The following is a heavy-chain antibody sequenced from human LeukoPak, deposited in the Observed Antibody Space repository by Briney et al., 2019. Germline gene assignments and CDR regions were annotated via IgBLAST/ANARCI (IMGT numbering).Heavy chain of an antibody. J-gene: IGHJ5*02. Sequence: PSETLSLTCTVSGGSISSYYWSWIRQPPGKGLEWIGYIYYSGSTNYNPSLKSRVTISVDTSKNQFSLKLSSVTAADAAVYYCARRGYSSSFGSDWFDPWGQGTLVTVSS. CDR3: ARRGYSSSFGSDWFDP. D-gene: IGHD6-13*01. CDR2: IYYSGST. V-gene: IGHV4-59*08. CDR1: GGSISSYY.